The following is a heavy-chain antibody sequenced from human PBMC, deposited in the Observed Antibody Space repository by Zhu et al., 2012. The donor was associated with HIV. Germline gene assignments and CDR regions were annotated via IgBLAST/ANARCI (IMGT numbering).Heavy chain of an antibody. Sequence: QVQLEQWGAGLLKPSETLSLTCAVYGASFSGYYWGWIRQPPGKGLEWIGEISHSGNTNYNPSLKSRVTISVDTSKRQFSLRLSPVTVADTAVYYCAGPYYYDSDSYRYYYGMDVWGQGTTVTVSS. J-gene: IGHJ6*02. D-gene: IGHD3-10*01. V-gene: IGHV4-34*01. CDR3: AGPYYYDSDSYRYYYGMDV. CDR2: ISHSGNT. CDR1: GASFSGYY.